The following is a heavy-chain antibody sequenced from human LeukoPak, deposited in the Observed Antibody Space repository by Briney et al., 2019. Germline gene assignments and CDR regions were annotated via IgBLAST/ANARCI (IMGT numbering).Heavy chain of an antibody. Sequence: GGSPQISRKGSGYSFTNYWIAWVRPMPGRGLEWMRIIFPGDSDTRYSPSFQGQVTISGDRSISTAYLQWSSLKASDTAMYYCARGRYCTSTSCSHFDYWGQGTLVTVSS. V-gene: IGHV5-51*01. D-gene: IGHD2-2*01. CDR1: GYSFTNYW. CDR3: ARGRYCTSTSCSHFDY. CDR2: IFPGDSDT. J-gene: IGHJ4*02.